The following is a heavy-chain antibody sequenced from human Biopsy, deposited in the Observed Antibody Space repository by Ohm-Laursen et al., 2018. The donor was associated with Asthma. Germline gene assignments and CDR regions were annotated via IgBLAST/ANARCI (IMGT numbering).Heavy chain of an antibody. Sequence: PSVTASCPASAHTFNAYHPHSARLPPGDWLEWLGRINPNGGATIYAQKFPGRVTMTRDTPISTAYMELSRLTSDDTAVYYCARVQKSPGDRWFDPWGQGTLVTVSS. V-gene: IGHV1-2*06. D-gene: IGHD7-27*01. J-gene: IGHJ5*02. CDR1: AHTFNAYH. CDR2: INPNGGAT. CDR3: ARVQKSPGDRWFDP.